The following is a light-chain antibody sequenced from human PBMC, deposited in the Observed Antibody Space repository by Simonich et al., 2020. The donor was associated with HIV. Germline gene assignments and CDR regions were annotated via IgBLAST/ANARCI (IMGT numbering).Light chain of an antibody. Sequence: QSALTQPASVSGSPGQSITISCTGPSSDVGGYNYVSWYQQHPGKAPKLMIYEVSKRPSGVPDRFSGSKSDNTASLTVAGLQAEDEADYYCSSYAGSNNWVFGGGTKVTVL. V-gene: IGLV2-8*01. CDR3: SSYAGSNNWV. CDR2: EVS. CDR1: SSDVGGYNY. J-gene: IGLJ3*02.